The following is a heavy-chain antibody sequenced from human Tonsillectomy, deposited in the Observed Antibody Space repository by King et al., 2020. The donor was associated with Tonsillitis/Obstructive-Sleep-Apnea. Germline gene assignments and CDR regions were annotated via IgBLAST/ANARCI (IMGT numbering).Heavy chain of an antibody. Sequence: VQLPQWGAGLLKPSETLSLTCAVYGGSFSGYYWSWIRQPPGKGLEWIGEINHSGSTNYNPSLKSRVTISVDTSKNQFSLKLSSVTAADTAVYYCARGQSIAAPPGHWFDPWGQGTLVTVSS. V-gene: IGHV4-34*01. J-gene: IGHJ5*02. CDR1: GGSFSGYY. CDR3: ARGQSIAAPPGHWFDP. CDR2: INHSGST. D-gene: IGHD6-6*01.